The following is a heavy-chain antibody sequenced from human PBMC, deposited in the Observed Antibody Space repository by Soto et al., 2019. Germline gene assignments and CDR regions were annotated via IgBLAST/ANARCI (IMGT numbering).Heavy chain of an antibody. CDR2: IWFDGSNN. CDR3: ARGLGPRGSWFDP. Sequence: GGSLRLSCAASGFTFSSYGMHWVRQAPGKGLEWVAVIWFDGSNNFYADSVKGRLTISRDNSKNTLYLQMNSLRAEDTAVYYCARGLGPRGSWFDPWGQGTLVTVSS. J-gene: IGHJ5*02. V-gene: IGHV3-33*01. CDR1: GFTFSSYG. D-gene: IGHD3-16*01.